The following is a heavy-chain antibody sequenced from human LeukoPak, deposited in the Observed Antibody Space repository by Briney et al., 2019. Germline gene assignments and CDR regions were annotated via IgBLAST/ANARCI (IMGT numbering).Heavy chain of an antibody. D-gene: IGHD2-2*01. CDR3: AKDGQVVPAANPFDP. Sequence: PGGSLRLSCAASGFTFSDYYMSWIRQAPGKGLEWVSAISGSGGSTYYADSVKGRFTISRDNSKNTLYLQMNSLRAEDTAVYYCAKDGQVVPAANPFDPWGQGTLVTVSS. J-gene: IGHJ5*02. V-gene: IGHV3-23*01. CDR1: GFTFSDYY. CDR2: ISGSGGST.